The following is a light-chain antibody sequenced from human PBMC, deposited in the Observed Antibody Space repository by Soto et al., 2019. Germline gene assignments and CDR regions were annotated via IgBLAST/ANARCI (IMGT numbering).Light chain of an antibody. J-gene: IGLJ2*01. V-gene: IGLV2-14*01. CDR2: GVT. CDR3: SSYTISSTVV. CDR1: SSDVGGYNY. Sequence: QSVLTQPASVSGSPGQSITLSCTGTSSDVGGYNYVSWYQQHPGKVPKLLIYGVTYRPSGVSNRFSGSKSGNTASLTISGLQAEDEADYYCSSYTISSTVVFGGGTQLTVL.